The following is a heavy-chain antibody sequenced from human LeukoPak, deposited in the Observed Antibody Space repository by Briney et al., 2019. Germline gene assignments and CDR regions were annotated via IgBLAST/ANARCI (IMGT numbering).Heavy chain of an antibody. V-gene: IGHV4-59*01. CDR3: ARFSYSSSCDY. J-gene: IGHJ4*02. CDR1: GGSISSYY. D-gene: IGHD6-13*01. CDR2: IYYSGST. Sequence: SETLSLTCTVSGGSISSYYWSWIRQPPGKGLEWIGYIYYSGSTNYNPSLKGRVNISVDTSKNQFSLKLSSVTAADTAVYYCARFSYSSSCDYWGQGTLVTVSS.